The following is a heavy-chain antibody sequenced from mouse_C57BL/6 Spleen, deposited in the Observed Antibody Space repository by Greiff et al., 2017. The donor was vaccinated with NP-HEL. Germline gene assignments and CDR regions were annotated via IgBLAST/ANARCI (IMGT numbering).Heavy chain of an antibody. V-gene: IGHV1-61*01. J-gene: IGHJ4*01. CDR2: IYPSDSET. Sequence: QVQLQQPGAELVRPGSSVKLSCKASGYTFTSYWMDWVKQRPGQGLEWIGNIYPSDSETHYNQKFKDKATLTVDKSSSTAYMQLSSLTSEDSAVYYCARRASKEGYAMDYWGQGTSVTVSS. CDR1: GYTFTSYW. CDR3: ARRASKEGYAMDY. D-gene: IGHD2-5*01.